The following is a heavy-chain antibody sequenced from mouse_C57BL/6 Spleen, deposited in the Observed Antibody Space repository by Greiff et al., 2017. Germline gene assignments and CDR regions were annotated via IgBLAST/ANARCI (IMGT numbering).Heavy chain of an antibody. D-gene: IGHD2-10*02. J-gene: IGHJ4*01. CDR3: VRQQYGWSYYYAMDY. V-gene: IGHV10-1*01. Sequence: EVKLLESGGGLVQPKGSLKLSCAASGFSFNTYAMNWVRQAPGKGLEWVARIRSKSNNYATYYVDSVKDRFTISRDDSESMLYLQINNLKTQDTAMYYCVRQQYGWSYYYAMDYWGQGTSVTVSS. CDR1: GFSFNTYA. CDR2: IRSKSNNYAT.